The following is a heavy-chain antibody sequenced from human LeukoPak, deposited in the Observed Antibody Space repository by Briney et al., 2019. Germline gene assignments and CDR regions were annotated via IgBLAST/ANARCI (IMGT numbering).Heavy chain of an antibody. Sequence: ASVKVSCKASGYTFTSYGISWVRQAPRQGLEWMGWISAYNGNTNYAQKLQGRVTMTTDTSTSTAYMELRSLRSDDTAVYYCASARIYGDLDYWGQGTLVTVSS. CDR3: ASARIYGDLDY. J-gene: IGHJ4*02. CDR2: ISAYNGNT. V-gene: IGHV1-18*01. CDR1: GYTFTSYG. D-gene: IGHD4-17*01.